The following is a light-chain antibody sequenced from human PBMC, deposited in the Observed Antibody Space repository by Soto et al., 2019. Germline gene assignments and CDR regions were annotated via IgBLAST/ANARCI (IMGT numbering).Light chain of an antibody. CDR3: NSYTSKDTWV. V-gene: IGLV2-14*01. CDR2: EVT. CDR1: RSDVGAYNH. Sequence: QSALTQPASVSGSPGQSITISCTGTRSDVGAYNHVSWYQQHPGKAPKLMIYEVTNRPSGISDRFSGSKSGYTASLTISGLQAEDEANYYCNSYTSKDTWVFGGGTKLTVL. J-gene: IGLJ3*02.